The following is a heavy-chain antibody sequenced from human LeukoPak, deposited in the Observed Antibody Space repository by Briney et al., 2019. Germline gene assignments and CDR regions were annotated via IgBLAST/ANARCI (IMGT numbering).Heavy chain of an antibody. D-gene: IGHD5-12*01. CDR1: GGSISSSNW. Sequence: PSGTLSLTCAVSGGSISSSNWWSWVRQPPGKGLEWIGEIYHSGSTNYNPSLKSRVTISVDTSKNQSSLKLSSVTAADTAVYYCARVGMLGGYEPLEDDYWGQGTLVTVSS. CDR3: ARVGMLGGYEPLEDDY. V-gene: IGHV4-4*02. J-gene: IGHJ4*02. CDR2: IYHSGST.